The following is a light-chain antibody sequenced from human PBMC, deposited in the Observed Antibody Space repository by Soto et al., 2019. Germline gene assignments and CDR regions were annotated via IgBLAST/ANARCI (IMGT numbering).Light chain of an antibody. CDR1: RTVGRDY. J-gene: IGKJ4*01. CDR2: DAS. CDR3: HQDAYEPLT. Sequence: EIVLTQSPGTLSLSPGESVTLSCRASRTVGRDYLAWFQHKPGQAPRLLIHDASTRATGVPDRFSGSGSGTEFTFTVSRLEPEDFSVYYCHQDAYEPLTFGGGTKLEIK. V-gene: IGKV3-20*01.